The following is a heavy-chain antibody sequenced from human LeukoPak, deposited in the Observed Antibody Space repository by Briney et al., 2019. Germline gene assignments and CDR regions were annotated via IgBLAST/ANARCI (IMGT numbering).Heavy chain of an antibody. CDR3: AKDKGVAAAGTLPDYFDY. Sequence: GGSLRLSCAASGFTFSSYAMSWVRQAPGKGLEWVSAISGSGGSTYYADSVKGRFTIPRDNSKNTLYLQMNSLRAEDTAVYYCAKDKGVAAAGTLPDYFDYWGQGTLVTVSS. J-gene: IGHJ4*02. V-gene: IGHV3-23*01. CDR1: GFTFSSYA. CDR2: ISGSGGST. D-gene: IGHD6-13*01.